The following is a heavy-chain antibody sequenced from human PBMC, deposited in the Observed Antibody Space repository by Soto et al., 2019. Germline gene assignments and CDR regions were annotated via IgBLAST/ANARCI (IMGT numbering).Heavy chain of an antibody. Sequence: PGGSLRLSCAASGFTFSSYGMHWVRQAPGKGLEWVAVIWYDGSNKYYADSVKGRFTISRDNSKNTLYPQMNSLRAEDTAVYYCARDRRAGYSSSWRSFDPWGQGTLVTVSS. J-gene: IGHJ5*02. CDR1: GFTFSSYG. CDR3: ARDRRAGYSSSWRSFDP. V-gene: IGHV3-33*01. CDR2: IWYDGSNK. D-gene: IGHD6-13*01.